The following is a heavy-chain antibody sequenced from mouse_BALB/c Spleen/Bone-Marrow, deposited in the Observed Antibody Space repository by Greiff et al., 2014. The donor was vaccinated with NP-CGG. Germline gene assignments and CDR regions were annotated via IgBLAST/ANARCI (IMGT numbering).Heavy chain of an antibody. CDR2: IDPANGNT. V-gene: IGHV14-3*02. D-gene: IGHD1-1*01. Sequence: EVQLQQSGAELVKPGASVELSCTASGFNIKDTYMHWVKQRPEQGLEWIGRIDPANGNTKYDPKFQGKATITADTSSNTAYLQLSSLTSEDTAVYYCANYYYGYYFDSWGQGTTLTVPS. J-gene: IGHJ2*01. CDR3: ANYYYGYYFDS. CDR1: GFNIKDTY.